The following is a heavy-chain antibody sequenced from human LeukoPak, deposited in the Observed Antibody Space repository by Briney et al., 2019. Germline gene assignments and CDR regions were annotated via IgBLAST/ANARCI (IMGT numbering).Heavy chain of an antibody. V-gene: IGHV3-21*01. D-gene: IGHD6-13*01. CDR3: ARDEGSSWYRPYYYYGMDV. CDR1: GFTFSSYS. Sequence: GGSLRLSCAASGFTFSSYSMNWVRQAPGKGLEWVSSISSSSSYIYYADSVKGRFTISRDNAKNSPYLQMNSLRAEDTAVYYCARDEGSSWYRPYYYYGMDVWGQGTTVTVSS. J-gene: IGHJ6*02. CDR2: ISSSSSYI.